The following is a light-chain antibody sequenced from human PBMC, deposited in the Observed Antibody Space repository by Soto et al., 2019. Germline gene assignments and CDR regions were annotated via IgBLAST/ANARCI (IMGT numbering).Light chain of an antibody. CDR3: STYTGSSTYVV. J-gene: IGLJ2*01. Sequence: QSALTQPASVSGSPGQSITISCTGTSSDVGGYNYVSWYQQHPGKAPKLMIYDVNNRLSGVSNRFSGSKSGNTASLTISGLQADDEADDYCSTYTGSSTYVVFGGGTKLTVL. V-gene: IGLV2-14*01. CDR2: DVN. CDR1: SSDVGGYNY.